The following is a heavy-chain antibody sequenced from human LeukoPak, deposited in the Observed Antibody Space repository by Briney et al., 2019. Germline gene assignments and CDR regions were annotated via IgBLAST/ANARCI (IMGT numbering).Heavy chain of an antibody. CDR1: GFTFSSCA. CDR2: ISPDGGGT. CDR3: AKVKFPTDYYGSGTYYNY. V-gene: IGHV3-23*01. D-gene: IGHD3-10*01. J-gene: IGHJ4*02. Sequence: GGSVRLSCVVSGFTFSSCAMSWVRQAPGKGLEWVSGISPDGGGTFYADSGKGRFTISRDNSKNFLYLQMNSLRVEDTAVYYCAKVKFPTDYYGSGTYYNYWGQGTLVTVSS.